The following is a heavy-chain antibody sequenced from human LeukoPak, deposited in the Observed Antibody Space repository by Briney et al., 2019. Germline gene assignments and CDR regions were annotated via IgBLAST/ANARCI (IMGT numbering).Heavy chain of an antibody. V-gene: IGHV4-39*07. CDR2: INHSGST. D-gene: IGHD6-19*01. CDR3: ARRIRYSSGWLFDY. CDR1: GGSISSSSYY. J-gene: IGHJ4*02. Sequence: PSETLSLTCTVSGGSISSSSYYWSWIRQPPGKGLEWIGEINHSGSTNYNPSLKNRVTISVDTSKNQFSLKLRSVTAADTAVYYCARRIRYSSGWLFDYWGQGPLVTVSS.